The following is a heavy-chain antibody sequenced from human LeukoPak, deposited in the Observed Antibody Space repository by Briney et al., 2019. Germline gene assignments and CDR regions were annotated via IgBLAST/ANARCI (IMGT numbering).Heavy chain of an antibody. J-gene: IGHJ5*02. V-gene: IGHV3-7*01. CDR1: GFTFSSYW. Sequence: GGSLRLSCAVSGFTFSSYWMSWVRQAPGKGLEWAASIKEEGSEKHYVDSVKGRFTISRANAKNSLYLQMNSLRAEDTAVYYCARGHYQLSWGQGILVTVSS. CDR3: ARGHYQLS. D-gene: IGHD2-2*01. CDR2: IKEEGSEK.